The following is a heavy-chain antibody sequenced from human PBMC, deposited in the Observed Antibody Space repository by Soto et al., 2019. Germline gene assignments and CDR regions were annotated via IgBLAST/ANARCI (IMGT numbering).Heavy chain of an antibody. D-gene: IGHD6-13*01. V-gene: IGHV4-34*01. CDR2: INHSGST. CDR3: ARGRRGSSWYYYYYGMDV. CDR1: WGSFSGYY. Sequence: PSETLSLTCPVYWGSFSGYYWSWNRQPPGKGLEWIGEINHSGSTNYNPSLKSRVTISVDTSKNQFSLKLSSVTAADTAVYYCARGRRGSSWYYYYYGMDVWGQGTTVTVSS. J-gene: IGHJ6*02.